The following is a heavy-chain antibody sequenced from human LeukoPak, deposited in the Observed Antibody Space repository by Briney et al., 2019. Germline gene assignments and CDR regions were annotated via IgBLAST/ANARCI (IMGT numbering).Heavy chain of an antibody. D-gene: IGHD1-26*01. CDR3: ARENSGSYTDGNWFDP. CDR2: ISSSSSTI. J-gene: IGHJ5*02. Sequence: PGGSLRLSCAASGFTFSSYSMNWVRQAPGKGLEWVSYISSSSSTIYYADSVKGRFTISRGNAKNSLYLQMNSLRAEDTAVYYCARENSGSYTDGNWFDPWGQGTLVTVSS. CDR1: GFTFSSYS. V-gene: IGHV3-48*01.